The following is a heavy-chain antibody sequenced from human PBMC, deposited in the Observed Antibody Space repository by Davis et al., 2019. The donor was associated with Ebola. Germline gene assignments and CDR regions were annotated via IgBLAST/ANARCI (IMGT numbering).Heavy chain of an antibody. CDR2: LRSKANSYAT. CDR3: THSSGYNNADY. V-gene: IGHV3-73*01. CDR1: GFTFSGSA. Sequence: PGGSLRLSCAASGFTFSGSAMHWVRQASGKGLEWVGRLRSKANSYATAYAASVKGRFTISRDDSKNTAYLQMNSLKTEDTAVYYCTHSSGYNNADYWGQGTLVTVSS. D-gene: IGHD3-22*01. J-gene: IGHJ4*02.